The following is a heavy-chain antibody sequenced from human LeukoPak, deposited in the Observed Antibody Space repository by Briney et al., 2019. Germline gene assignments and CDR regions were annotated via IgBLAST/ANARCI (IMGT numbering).Heavy chain of an antibody. CDR1: GGTFSSYA. J-gene: IGHJ6*03. CDR3: AAGRRNSSSWYLSPSYYMDV. V-gene: IGHV1-69*05. D-gene: IGHD6-13*01. CDR2: IIPILGTA. Sequence: GASVKVSCKASGGTFSSYAISWVRQAPGQGLEWMGGIIPILGTANYAQKFQGRVTITTDESTSTAYMELSSLRSEDTAVYYCAAGRRNSSSWYLSPSYYMDVWGKGTTVTVSS.